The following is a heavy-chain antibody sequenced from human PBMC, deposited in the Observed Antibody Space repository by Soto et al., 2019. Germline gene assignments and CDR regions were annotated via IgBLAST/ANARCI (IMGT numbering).Heavy chain of an antibody. D-gene: IGHD3-3*01. CDR3: ACASYDFWSGYVRSNWFAP. CDR1: GDSVSGYY. V-gene: IGHV4-34*01. Sequence: AETLSLTCAVYGDSVSGYYWSWIRQPPGKGLEWSGEINHSGSTNYNPSLKSRVTRSVDTSKNQFSLKLSTVNAADTAVYYCACASYDFWSGYVRSNWFAPSGQGTLLTISS. J-gene: IGHJ5*02. CDR2: INHSGST.